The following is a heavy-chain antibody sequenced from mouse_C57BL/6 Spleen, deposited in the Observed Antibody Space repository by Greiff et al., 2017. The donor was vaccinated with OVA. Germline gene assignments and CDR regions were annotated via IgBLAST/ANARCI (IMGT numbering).Heavy chain of an antibody. CDR3: ARGPARFDY. CDR1: GFTFSSYA. Sequence: EVKLQESGGGLVKPGGSLKLSCAASGFTFSSYAMSWVRQTPEKRLEWVATISDGGSYTYYPDNVKGRFTISRDNAKNNLYLQMSHLKSEDTAMYYCARGPARFDYWGQGTTLTVSS. J-gene: IGHJ2*01. CDR2: ISDGGSYT. V-gene: IGHV5-4*03.